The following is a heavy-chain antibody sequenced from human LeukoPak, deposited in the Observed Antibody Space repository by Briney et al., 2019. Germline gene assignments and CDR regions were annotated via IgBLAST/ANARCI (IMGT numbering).Heavy chain of an antibody. CDR1: GFTFSSYS. CDR2: ISSSSSYI. V-gene: IGHV3-21*01. J-gene: IGHJ4*02. D-gene: IGHD6-19*01. Sequence: GGSLRLSCAASGFTFSSYSMNWVRQAPGKGLEWVSSISSSSSYIYYADSVKGRFTISRDNAKNSLYLQMNGLRAEDTAVYYCARTVSSGWYGVDYWGQGTLVTVSS. CDR3: ARTVSSGWYGVDY.